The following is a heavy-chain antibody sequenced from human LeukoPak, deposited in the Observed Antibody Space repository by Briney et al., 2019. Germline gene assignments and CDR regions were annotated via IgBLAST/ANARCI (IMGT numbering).Heavy chain of an antibody. Sequence: SQTLSLTCAIPGDSVSSNSVTWNWIRQSPSRGLEWLGRTYYRSTWYNDYAGSVRGRITVNPDTSKNQFSLHLNSVTPEDTAVYYCARRLTQYDCFDPWGQGILVTVSS. J-gene: IGHJ5*02. D-gene: IGHD2-2*01. V-gene: IGHV6-1*01. CDR2: TYYRSTWYN. CDR3: ARRLTQYDCFDP. CDR1: GDSVSSNSVT.